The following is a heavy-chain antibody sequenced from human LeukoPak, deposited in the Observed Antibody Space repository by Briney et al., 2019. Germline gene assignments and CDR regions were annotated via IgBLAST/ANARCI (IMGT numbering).Heavy chain of an antibody. CDR1: GGSISSSSYY. CDR2: IYSGGST. V-gene: IGHV3-66*01. Sequence: PSETLSLTCTVSGGSISSSSYYWGWIRQPPGKGLEWVSVIYSGGSTYYADSVKGRFTISRDNSKNTLYLQMNSLRAEDTAVYYCARGGLGENYFDYWGQGTLVTVSS. D-gene: IGHD3-16*01. CDR3: ARGGLGENYFDY. J-gene: IGHJ4*02.